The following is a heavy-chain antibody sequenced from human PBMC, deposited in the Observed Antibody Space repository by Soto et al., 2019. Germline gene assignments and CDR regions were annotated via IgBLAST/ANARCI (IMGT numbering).Heavy chain of an antibody. V-gene: IGHV1-2*02. CDR1: GYTFTGHY. CDR3: GRGRSGQIVVFY. CDR2: IGPETGAT. J-gene: IGHJ4*02. D-gene: IGHD5-12*01. Sequence: ASVKVSCKASGYTFTGHYIHWVRQAPEQGPEWMGEIGPETGATRYAQKFRGRVTMTRDMSITTVYMELNNLSPDDTAVYYCGRGRSGQIVVFYWGQGTPVPSPQ.